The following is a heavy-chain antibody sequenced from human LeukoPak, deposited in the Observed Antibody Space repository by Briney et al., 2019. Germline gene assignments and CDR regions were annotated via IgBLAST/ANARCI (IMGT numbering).Heavy chain of an antibody. V-gene: IGHV4-31*03. CDR3: ARGGYDSTSYFFDY. CDR2: IYYTGST. CDR1: VGSISSGGYY. Sequence: SQTLSLTCTVSVGSISSGGYYWSWIRQHPGKGLEWIGYIYYTGSTYYNPSLKSRVTISVDTSKNQFSLKLSSVTAADTAVYYCARGGYDSTSYFFDYWGQGTLVTVSS. J-gene: IGHJ4*02. D-gene: IGHD5-12*01.